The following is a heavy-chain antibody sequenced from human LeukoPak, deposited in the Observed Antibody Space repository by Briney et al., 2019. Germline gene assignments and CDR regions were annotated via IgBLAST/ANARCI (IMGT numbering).Heavy chain of an antibody. Sequence: GESLKISCKGSGYSFTSYWIGWVRQMPGKGLEWMGVIYPGDSDTRYSPSFQGQVTISADKSINTAYLQWSSLKASDTAMHYCARLGYYGSGTRGNWFDPWGQGTLVTISS. D-gene: IGHD3-10*01. CDR3: ARLGYYGSGTRGNWFDP. J-gene: IGHJ5*02. CDR2: IYPGDSDT. V-gene: IGHV5-51*01. CDR1: GYSFTSYW.